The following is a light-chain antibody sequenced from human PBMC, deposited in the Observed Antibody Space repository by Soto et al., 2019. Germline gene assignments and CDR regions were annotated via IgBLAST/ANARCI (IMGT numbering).Light chain of an antibody. CDR2: EVR. J-gene: IGLJ2*01. V-gene: IGLV2-14*03. CDR1: SSDICAYDY. CDR3: GSYASATLI. Sequence: QSALTQPASVSGSPGQSITISCTGTSSDICAYDYVSWFQQYSGKAPTLIIYEVRFRPSGVSSRFSGSKSGNTASLTISGLQTEDEADYYCGSYASATLIFGGGTKVTVL.